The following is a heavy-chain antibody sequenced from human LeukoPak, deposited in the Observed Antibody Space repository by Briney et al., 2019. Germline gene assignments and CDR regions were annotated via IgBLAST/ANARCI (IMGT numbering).Heavy chain of an antibody. D-gene: IGHD3/OR15-3a*01. CDR3: ARIGLLSDAFDI. CDR1: GFTFSSYS. Sequence: PGGSLRLSCAASGFTFSSYSMNWVRQAPEKGLEWVSSISSSSSYIYYADSVKGRFTISRDNAKNSLYLQMNSLRAEDTAVYYCARIGLLSDAFDIWGQGTMVTVSS. J-gene: IGHJ3*02. V-gene: IGHV3-21*01. CDR2: ISSSSSYI.